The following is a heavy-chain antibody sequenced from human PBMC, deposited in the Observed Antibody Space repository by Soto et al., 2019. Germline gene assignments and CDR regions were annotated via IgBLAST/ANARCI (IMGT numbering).Heavy chain of an antibody. CDR2: IWYDGSNK. CDR3: ARDPGIIAAAGLFDY. V-gene: IGHV3-33*01. CDR1: GFTFSSYG. Sequence: PGGSLRLSCAASGFTFSSYGMHWVRQAPGKGLEWVAVIWYDGSNKYYADSVKGRFTISRDNSKNTLYLQMNSLRAEDTAVYYCARDPGIIAAAGLFDYWGQGTLVTVSS. J-gene: IGHJ4*02. D-gene: IGHD6-13*01.